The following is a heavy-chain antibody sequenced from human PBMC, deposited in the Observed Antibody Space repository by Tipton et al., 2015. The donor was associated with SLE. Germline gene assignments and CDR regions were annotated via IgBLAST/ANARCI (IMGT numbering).Heavy chain of an antibody. D-gene: IGHD5-24*01. CDR2: IYYSGST. J-gene: IGHJ2*01. CDR1: GGSISSHY. Sequence: TLSLTCTVSGGSISSHYWSWIRQPPGKGLEWIGYIYYSGSTNYNPSLKSRVTISVDTSKNQFSLKLSSVTAADTAVYYCARDIDGYNYYFDLWGRGTLVTVSS. V-gene: IGHV4-59*11. CDR3: ARDIDGYNYYFDL.